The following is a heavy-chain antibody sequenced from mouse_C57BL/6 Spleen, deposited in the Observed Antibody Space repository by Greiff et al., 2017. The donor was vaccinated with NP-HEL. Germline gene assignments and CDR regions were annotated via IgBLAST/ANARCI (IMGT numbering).Heavy chain of an antibody. V-gene: IGHV1-53*01. CDR1: GYTFTSYW. CDR3: ARVTTVVATNFDV. D-gene: IGHD1-1*01. J-gene: IGHJ1*03. CDR2: INPSNGGT. Sequence: VQLQQPGTELVKPGASVKLSCKASGYTFTSYWMHWVKQRPGQGLEWIGNINPSNGGTNYNEKFKSKATLTVDKSSSTAYMQLSSLTSEDSAVYYCARVTTVVATNFDVWGTGTTVTVSS.